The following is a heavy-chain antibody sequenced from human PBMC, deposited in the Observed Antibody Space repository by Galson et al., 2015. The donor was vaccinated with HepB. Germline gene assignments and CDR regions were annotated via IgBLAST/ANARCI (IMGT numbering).Heavy chain of an antibody. Sequence: SVKVSCKASGYTFTGHHIHWVRQAPGQGLEWMGWINPKNDGTNYAQKFQGRVTITRDTSISTAYMELSGLRSDDTAFYYCARAATSLVNCFDYWSQETLVTVSS. CDR1: GYTFTGHH. J-gene: IGHJ4*02. V-gene: IGHV1-2*02. CDR2: INPKNDGT. D-gene: IGHD2-15*01. CDR3: ARAATSLVNCFDY.